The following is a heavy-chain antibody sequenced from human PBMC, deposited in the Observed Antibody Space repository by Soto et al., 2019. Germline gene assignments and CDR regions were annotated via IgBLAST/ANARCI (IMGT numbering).Heavy chain of an antibody. V-gene: IGHV1-2*04. Sequence: QVQLVQSGAEVKKPGASVKVSCKASGYTFTGYYMHWVRQAPGQGLEWMGWINPNSGGTNYAQKFQGWVTMTRDTASSTADMELSRLRADDTAVYYCAREGEGGDVWSGPNIPLRRGAFDIWGQGTMVTVSS. CDR2: INPNSGGT. D-gene: IGHD3-3*01. CDR3: AREGEGGDVWSGPNIPLRRGAFDI. CDR1: GYTFTGYY. J-gene: IGHJ3*02.